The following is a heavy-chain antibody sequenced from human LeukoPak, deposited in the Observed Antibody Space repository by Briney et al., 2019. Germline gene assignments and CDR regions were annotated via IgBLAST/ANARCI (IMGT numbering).Heavy chain of an antibody. CDR3: VASYYYDSSGYHFSY. Sequence: SETLSLTCTVSGGSISSYYWSWIRQPAGKGLEWIGRIYTSGSTNYNPSLKSLVTISVDTSKNQFSLKLSSVTAPDTAVYYCVASYYYDSSGYHFSYWGQGTLVTVSS. CDR1: GGSISSYY. D-gene: IGHD3-22*01. J-gene: IGHJ4*02. CDR2: IYTSGST. V-gene: IGHV4-4*07.